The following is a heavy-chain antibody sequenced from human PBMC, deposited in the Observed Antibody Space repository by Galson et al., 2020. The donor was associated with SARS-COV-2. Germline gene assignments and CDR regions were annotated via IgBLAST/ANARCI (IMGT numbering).Heavy chain of an antibody. Sequence: GGSLRLSCAASGFTFDDYGMSWVRQAPGKGLEWVSGINWNGGSTGYADSVKGRFTISRDNAKNSLYLQMNSLRAEDTALYYCARVGCSSTSCPPHYYYYMDVWGKVATVTVSS. V-gene: IGHV3-20*04. D-gene: IGHD2-2*01. CDR2: INWNGGST. J-gene: IGHJ6*03. CDR3: ARVGCSSTSCPPHYYYYMDV. CDR1: GFTFDDYG.